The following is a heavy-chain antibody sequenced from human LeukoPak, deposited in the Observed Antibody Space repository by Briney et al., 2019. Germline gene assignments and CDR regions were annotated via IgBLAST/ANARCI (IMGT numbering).Heavy chain of an antibody. CDR2: INKGGSTT. CDR1: GFTFSDSY. J-gene: IGHJ6*02. CDR3: ARDAVDTANAV. V-gene: IGHV3-11*04. D-gene: IGHD5-18*01. Sequence: GGSLRLSCAASGFTFSDSYMSWIRQAPGKGLEWVSYINKGGSTTEYADSVKGRFTISRDNAKNTLYLQMNSLRAEDMAVYYCARDAVDTANAVWGQGTTVTVSS.